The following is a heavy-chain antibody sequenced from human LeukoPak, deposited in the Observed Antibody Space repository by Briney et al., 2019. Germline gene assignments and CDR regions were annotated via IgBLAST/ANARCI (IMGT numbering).Heavy chain of an antibody. V-gene: IGHV4-4*07. J-gene: IGHJ5*02. D-gene: IGHD5-24*01. CDR3: ARDLVQMAQPAWFDP. CDR2: IYTSGST. CDR1: GGSISSYY. Sequence: SETLSLTRTVSGGSISSYYWSWIRQPAGKGLEWIGRIYTSGSTNYNPSLKSRVTMSVDTSKNQFSLKLNSVTAADTAVYYCARDLVQMAQPAWFDPWGQGTLVTVSS.